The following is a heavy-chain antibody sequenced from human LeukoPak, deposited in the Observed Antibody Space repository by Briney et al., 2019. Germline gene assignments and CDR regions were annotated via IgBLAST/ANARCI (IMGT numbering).Heavy chain of an antibody. CDR3: ARHWAETTGPYAFDI. D-gene: IGHD1-14*01. Sequence: SETLSLTCTVSGGSISSYYWSWIRQPPGKGLEWIGYIYYSGSTNYNPSLKSRVTISVDTSKNQFSLKLSSVTAADTAVYYCARHWAETTGPYAFDIWGQGTMVTVSS. V-gene: IGHV4-59*01. J-gene: IGHJ3*02. CDR2: IYYSGST. CDR1: GGSISSYY.